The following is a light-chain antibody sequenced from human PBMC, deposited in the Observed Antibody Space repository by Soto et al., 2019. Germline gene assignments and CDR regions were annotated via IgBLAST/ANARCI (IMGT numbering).Light chain of an antibody. CDR1: QDIRND. CDR2: GAS. Sequence: AIEMTQSPSSLSASVGDRVTITCRASQDIRNDLGWYQQKPGKAPKLLIYGASNLHRGVPSRFSGSGSGTDFTLTISRLQSEAFATYYCQQYYSYSFGGGTKVDIK. J-gene: IGKJ4*01. CDR3: QQYYSYS. V-gene: IGKV1-6*01.